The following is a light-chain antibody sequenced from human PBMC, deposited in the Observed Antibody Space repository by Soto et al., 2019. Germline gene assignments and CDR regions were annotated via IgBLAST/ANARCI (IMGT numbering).Light chain of an antibody. CDR2: EVS. CDR3: SAYTSSKYV. J-gene: IGLJ1*01. CDR1: SSDVGGYNY. V-gene: IGLV2-14*01. Sequence: QSVLTQPACVSWSPGQSITISCTGTSSDVGGYNYVSWYQQHPGKAPKLMIYEVSNRPSGVSNRFSGSKSGNTASLAISGLQAEDEADYYCSAYTSSKYVFGTGTKVTVL.